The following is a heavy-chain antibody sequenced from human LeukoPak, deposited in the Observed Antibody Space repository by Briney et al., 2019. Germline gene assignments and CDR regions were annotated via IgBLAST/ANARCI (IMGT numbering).Heavy chain of an antibody. CDR3: ARGVAVDY. J-gene: IGHJ4*02. CDR2: IKQDGSEK. Sequence: GGPLRLSCAASGFTYSSYWMSCVRQAPGKGLEWVANIKQDGSEKYYVDSVKGRFTISRDNAKNSLYLQMNSLRVEDTSVYYCARGVAVDYWGQGTLVTVSS. CDR1: GFTYSSYW. V-gene: IGHV3-7*01.